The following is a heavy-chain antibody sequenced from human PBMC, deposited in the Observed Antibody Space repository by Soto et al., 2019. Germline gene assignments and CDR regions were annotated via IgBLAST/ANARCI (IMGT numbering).Heavy chain of an antibody. J-gene: IGHJ6*02. Sequence: GGSLRLSCAASGFSLRSAWMSWVRQAPGKGLEWVGHIKSQGDGGTRDYAAPVKGRFTISRDDSKNTLFLQMNSLKNEDTAVYFCTTDLQAYCDGTTCYAGNYYYDDMDVWGQGTTVTVSS. CDR1: GFSLRSAW. CDR2: IKSQGDGGTR. D-gene: IGHD2-2*01. V-gene: IGHV3-15*01. CDR3: TTDLQAYCDGTTCYAGNYYYDDMDV.